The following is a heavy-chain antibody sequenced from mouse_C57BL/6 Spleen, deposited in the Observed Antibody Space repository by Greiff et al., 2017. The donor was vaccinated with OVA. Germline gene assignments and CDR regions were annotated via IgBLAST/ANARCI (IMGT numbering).Heavy chain of an antibody. D-gene: IGHD1-1*01. J-gene: IGHJ1*03. Sequence: VKLMASGPGLVAPSQSLSITCTVSGFSLTSYAISWVRQPPGKGLEWLGVIWTGGGTNYNSALKSRLSISKDNSKSQVFLKMNSLQTDDTARYYCARASLYGSSYGWYFDVWGTGTTVTVSS. CDR1: GFSLTSYA. V-gene: IGHV2-9-1*01. CDR3: ARASLYGSSYGWYFDV. CDR2: IWTGGGT.